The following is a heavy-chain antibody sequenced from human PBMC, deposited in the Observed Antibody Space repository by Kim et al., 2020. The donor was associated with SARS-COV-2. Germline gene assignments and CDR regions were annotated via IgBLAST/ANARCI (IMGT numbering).Heavy chain of an antibody. V-gene: IGHV3-33*01. J-gene: IGHJ4*02. CDR3: VRGYSGSYGSFDY. D-gene: IGHD1-26*01. Sequence: YADSVKGRFTISRDNSKNTLYLQMNSLRAEDTAVYYCVRGYSGSYGSFDYWGQGTLVTVSS.